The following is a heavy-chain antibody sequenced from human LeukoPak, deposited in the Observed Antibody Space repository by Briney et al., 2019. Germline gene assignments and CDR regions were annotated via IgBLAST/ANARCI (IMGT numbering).Heavy chain of an antibody. D-gene: IGHD2-2*01. CDR3: ARAAGIVVVPAASTFDY. V-gene: IGHV1-46*01. CDR2: INPSSGST. J-gene: IGHJ4*02. CDR1: GYTFTSYY. Sequence: ASVKVSCKASGYTFTSYYMHWVRQAPGQGLEWMGIINPSSGSTSYAQKFQGRVTMTRDTSTSTVYMELSSLRSEDTAVYYCARAAGIVVVPAASTFDYWGQGTLVTVSS.